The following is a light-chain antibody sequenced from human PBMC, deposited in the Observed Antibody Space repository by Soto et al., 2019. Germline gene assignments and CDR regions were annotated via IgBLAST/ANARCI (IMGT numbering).Light chain of an antibody. Sequence: QSALTQPASVSRSLGQSITISCPGASSDVGAYNYVSWYQQHPGKVPKLMIYEVSNRPSGVSNRFSGSKSGNTASLTISGLQAEDEADYYCSSYTTCSTLVFGGGTKVTVL. CDR1: SSDVGAYNY. CDR3: SSYTTCSTLV. V-gene: IGLV2-14*01. CDR2: EVS. J-gene: IGLJ2*01.